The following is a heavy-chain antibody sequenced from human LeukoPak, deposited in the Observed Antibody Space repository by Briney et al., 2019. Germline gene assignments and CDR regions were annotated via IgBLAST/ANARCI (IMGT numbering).Heavy chain of an antibody. CDR2: IYHNRGT. CDR3: ASYYASGVSAYDYFSMDV. J-gene: IGHJ6*04. Sequence: SETLSLTCAVSGYSISSGYYWGWMRQPPGKGLEWTGSIYHNRGTYYNPSLKSRVTISMDTSKNQFSLRLSSVTAADTAVYYCASYYASGVSAYDYFSMDVWGKGTTVTVSS. D-gene: IGHD3-10*01. CDR1: GYSISSGYY. V-gene: IGHV4-38-2*01.